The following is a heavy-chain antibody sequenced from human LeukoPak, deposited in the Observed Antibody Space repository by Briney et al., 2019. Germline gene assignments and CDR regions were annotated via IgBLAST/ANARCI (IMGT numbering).Heavy chain of an antibody. J-gene: IGHJ4*02. CDR1: GYTFTTYG. V-gene: IGHV1-18*01. CDR2: ISAYSGNT. Sequence: GASVKVSCKASGYTFTTYGISWVRQAPGQGLEWMGWISAYSGNTKYAQKLQGRVTKTTDTSTSTAYLELRSLRSDDTAVYYCARVEGGYYDSSGYRDYYFDYWGQGTLVTVSS. D-gene: IGHD3-22*01. CDR3: ARVEGGYYDSSGYRDYYFDY.